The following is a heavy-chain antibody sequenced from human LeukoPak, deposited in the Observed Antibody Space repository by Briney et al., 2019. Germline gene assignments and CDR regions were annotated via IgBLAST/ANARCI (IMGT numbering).Heavy chain of an antibody. J-gene: IGHJ4*02. D-gene: IGHD3-10*01. V-gene: IGHV3-21*01. CDR2: ISSSSSYI. CDR3: ARDSGGNYYFDF. CDR1: GFTFSSYS. Sequence: PGGSLRLSCAASGFTFSSYSMNWVRQAPGKGLEWVSSISSSSSYIYYADSVKGRFTISRDNAKNSLYLQMNSLRVEDTAVYYCARDSGGNYYFDFWGQGTLVTVSS.